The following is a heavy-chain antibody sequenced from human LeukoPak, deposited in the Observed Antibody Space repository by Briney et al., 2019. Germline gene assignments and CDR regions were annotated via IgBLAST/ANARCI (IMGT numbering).Heavy chain of an antibody. V-gene: IGHV4-34*01. CDR2: INHSGST. D-gene: IGHD2-15*01. CDR1: GGSFSGYY. Sequence: SETLSLTCAVYGGSFSGYYWSWIRQPPGKGLEWIGEINHSGSTNYNPSLKSRVTISVDTSKNQFSLKLSSVTAADTAVYYCASPLGYCSGGSCYARGYYYYYMDVWGKGTTVTVSS. CDR3: ASPLGYCSGGSCYARGYYYYYMDV. J-gene: IGHJ6*03.